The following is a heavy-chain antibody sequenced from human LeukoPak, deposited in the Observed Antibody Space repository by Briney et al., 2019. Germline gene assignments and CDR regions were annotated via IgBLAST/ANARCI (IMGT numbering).Heavy chain of an antibody. CDR2: IYPGDSAT. CDR1: GCSFTSYW. V-gene: IGHV5-51*01. Sequence: GGALQISCKGSGCSFTSYWIGWVRPMPGKGLEGMGIIYPGDSATRSSPSFQCQVTISADNSITTAYLQWSTLKASDTPMYYSPRRPLPSLLVEMATIDAFDIWGQGTMVTVSS. D-gene: IGHD5-24*01. CDR3: PRRPLPSLLVEMATIDAFDI. J-gene: IGHJ3*02.